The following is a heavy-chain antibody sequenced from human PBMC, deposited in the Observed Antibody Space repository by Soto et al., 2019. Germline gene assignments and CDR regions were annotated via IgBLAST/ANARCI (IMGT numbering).Heavy chain of an antibody. CDR1: GGSIGSGDYY. D-gene: IGHD6-6*01. CDR2: IYYSGST. J-gene: IGHJ5*02. V-gene: IGHV4-31*03. CDR3: ARDNDGAQFASSYNDL. Sequence: SETLSLTCTVSGGSIGSGDYYWSWIRQHPGKGLEWIGYIYYSGSTHYNPSLKSRVTISVDTSKNQFSLNSLRAEDTAVYYCARDNDGAQFASSYNDLWGQGTLVTVSS.